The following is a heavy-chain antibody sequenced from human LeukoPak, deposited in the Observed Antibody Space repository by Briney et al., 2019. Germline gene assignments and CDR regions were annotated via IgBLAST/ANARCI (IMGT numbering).Heavy chain of an antibody. V-gene: IGHV1-69*04. CDR3: ARDRRYSGYDH. D-gene: IGHD5-12*01. Sequence: GASVKVSCKASGGTFSSYAISWVRQAPGQGLEWMGRIIPILGIANYAQKFQGRVTITADKSTSTAYMELSSLRSEDTAVYYCARDRRYSGYDHWGQGTLVTVSS. CDR1: GGTFSSYA. J-gene: IGHJ4*02. CDR2: IIPILGIA.